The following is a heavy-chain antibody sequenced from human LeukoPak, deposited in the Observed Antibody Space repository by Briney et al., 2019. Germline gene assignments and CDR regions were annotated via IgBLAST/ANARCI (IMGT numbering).Heavy chain of an antibody. CDR1: GFTFSTYA. CDR3: ARDKDPIGIAAAD. Sequence: GGSLRLSCAASGFTFSTYAMHWVRQAPGKGLEWVAVISYAGTNKYYADSVKGRFTISRDNSKNTLYLQMNSLRAEDTAVYYCARDKDPIGIAAADWGQGTLVTVSS. CDR2: ISYAGTNK. J-gene: IGHJ4*02. V-gene: IGHV3-30*03. D-gene: IGHD6-13*01.